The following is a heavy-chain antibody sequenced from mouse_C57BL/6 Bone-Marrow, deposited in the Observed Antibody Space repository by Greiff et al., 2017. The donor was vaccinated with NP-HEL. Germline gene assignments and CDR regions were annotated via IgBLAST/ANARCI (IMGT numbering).Heavy chain of an antibody. CDR1: GYTFNSYW. Sequence: EVQLQQSGTVLARPGASVKMSCKTSGYTFNSYWMHWVKQRPGPGLEWIGAIYPGNSDTSYNQKFKGKAKLTADTSASTAYLTLSSLTNEDSAVSYCTRYGQLSLLFAYWGQGTLVTVSA. CDR2: IYPGNSDT. J-gene: IGHJ3*01. D-gene: IGHD3-2*02. CDR3: TRYGQLSLLFAY. V-gene: IGHV1-5*01.